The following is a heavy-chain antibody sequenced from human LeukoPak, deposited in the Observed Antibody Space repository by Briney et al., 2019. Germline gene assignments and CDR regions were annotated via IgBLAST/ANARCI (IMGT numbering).Heavy chain of an antibody. V-gene: IGHV1-2*02. D-gene: IGHD2/OR15-2a*01. CDR1: GHSFTGYY. Sequence: GASVKVSCKASGHSFTGYYMHWVRQAPGQGPEWMGWINPHSGDTESAQKFQGRVTMTRDTSINTAYMELTRLKSDDTAVYYCATSGPDFLPVSPLLDFWGQGTLVTVSS. J-gene: IGHJ4*02. CDR2: INPHSGDT. CDR3: ATSGPDFLPVSPLLDF.